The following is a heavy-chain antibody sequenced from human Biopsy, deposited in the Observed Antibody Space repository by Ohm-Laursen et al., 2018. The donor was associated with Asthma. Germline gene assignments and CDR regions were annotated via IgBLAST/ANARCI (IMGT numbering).Heavy chain of an antibody. CDR3: AREQQLGNFDY. D-gene: IGHD6-13*01. Sequence: TQTLTLTFTLSGLSLSKTGMRVSWIRQPPGKALEWLARIDWDDDKFYSASLKTRLTISKDTSKNQVVLTMTTMDPVDTATYYYAREQQLGNFDYWGQGTLVTVSS. CDR1: GLSLSKTGMR. CDR2: IDWDDDK. V-gene: IGHV2-70*04. J-gene: IGHJ4*02.